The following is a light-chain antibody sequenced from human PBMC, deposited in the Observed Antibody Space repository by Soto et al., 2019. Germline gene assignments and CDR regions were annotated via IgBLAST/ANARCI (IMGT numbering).Light chain of an antibody. CDR3: QQYDTHWT. Sequence: DIQMTKSPSTLSASVGDRVTITCRASQSINNWLAWYQQKPGKAPKLLIYKTSGLESGVPSRFSGSGSGTEFTLTISSLQPDDFATYYCQQYDTHWTFGQGTKVEIK. V-gene: IGKV1-5*03. J-gene: IGKJ1*01. CDR2: KTS. CDR1: QSINNW.